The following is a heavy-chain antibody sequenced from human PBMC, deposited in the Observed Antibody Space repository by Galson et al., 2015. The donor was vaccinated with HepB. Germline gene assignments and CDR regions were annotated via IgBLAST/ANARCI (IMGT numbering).Heavy chain of an antibody. D-gene: IGHD3-9*01. J-gene: IGHJ6*03. CDR3: ARFGGGTPRYFDWPWGYYYYYMDV. CDR2: INHSGST. CDR1: GGSFSGYY. Sequence: ETLSLTCAVYGGSFSGYYWGWIRQPPGKGLEWIGEINHSGSTNYNPSLKSRVTISVDTSKNQFSLKLSSVTAADTAVYYCARFGGGTPRYFDWPWGYYYYYMDVWGKGTTVTVSS. V-gene: IGHV4-34*01.